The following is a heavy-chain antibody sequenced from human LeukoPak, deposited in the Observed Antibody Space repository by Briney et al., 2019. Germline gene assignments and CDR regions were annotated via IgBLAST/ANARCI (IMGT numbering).Heavy chain of an antibody. D-gene: IGHD2-2*01. CDR2: INHSGST. CDR1: GGSFSGYY. Sequence: SQTLSLTCAVYGGSFSGYYWSWIRQPPGKGLEWIGEINHSGSTNHNPSLKSRVTISVDTSKNQFSLKLSSVTAADTAVYYCARIAPQLEDAFDIWGQGTMVTVSS. J-gene: IGHJ3*02. CDR3: ARIAPQLEDAFDI. V-gene: IGHV4-34*01.